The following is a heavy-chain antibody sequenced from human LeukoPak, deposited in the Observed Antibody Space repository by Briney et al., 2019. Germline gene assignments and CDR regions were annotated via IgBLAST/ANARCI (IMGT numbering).Heavy chain of an antibody. CDR2: MSPNSGNT. V-gene: IGHV1-8*01. J-gene: IGHJ6*02. CDR1: EYTFTSYD. CDR3: ARDIGYYYGMDV. Sequence: GASVKVSCKASEYTFTSYDINWVRQATGQGLAWMGWMSPNSGNTAYAQKSQGRVTMTRNTSISTAYMELSSLRSEDTAVYYCARDIGYYYGMDVWGQGTTVTVSS. D-gene: IGHD5-12*01.